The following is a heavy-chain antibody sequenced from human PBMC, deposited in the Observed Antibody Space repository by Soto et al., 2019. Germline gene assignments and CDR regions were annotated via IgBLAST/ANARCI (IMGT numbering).Heavy chain of an antibody. CDR2: INPLPTSGST. J-gene: IGHJ4*02. Sequence: GASVKVSCKASGYTFTGYYMHWVRQAPGQGLEWMAIINPLPTSGSTNYAQKFQGRVTVTRDTSTSTVYLELSSLRSDDTAVYYCARDLAAAAYWGQGTLVTVSS. V-gene: IGHV1-46*01. D-gene: IGHD6-13*01. CDR1: GYTFTGYY. CDR3: ARDLAAAAY.